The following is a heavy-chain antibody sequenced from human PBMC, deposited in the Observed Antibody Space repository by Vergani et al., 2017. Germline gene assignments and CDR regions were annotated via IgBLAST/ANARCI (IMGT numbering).Heavy chain of an antibody. CDR1: GFTFSSYS. D-gene: IGHD6-19*01. J-gene: IGHJ3*02. CDR3: ARDRIAVAGTNAFDI. V-gene: IGHV3-21*01. CDR2: ISSSSSYI. Sequence: EVQLVESGGGLVQPGRSLRLSCAASGFTFSSYSMNWVRQAPGKGLEWVSSISSSSSYIYYADSVKGRFTISRDNAKNSLYLQMNSLRAEDTAVYYCARDRIAVAGTNAFDIWGQGTMVTVSS.